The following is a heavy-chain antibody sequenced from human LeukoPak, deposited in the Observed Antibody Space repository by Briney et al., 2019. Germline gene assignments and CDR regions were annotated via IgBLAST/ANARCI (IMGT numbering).Heavy chain of an antibody. CDR3: ARDHYYGSGSYYNVPDYYGMDV. Sequence: GASVKVSCKASGYTFTSYAIQWVRQAPGQRLEWMGWINAGNGNTQYSPKFQGRVTMTRDTSTSTVYMELSSLRSEDTAVYYCARDHYYGSGSYYNVPDYYGMDVWGQGTTVTVSS. J-gene: IGHJ6*02. CDR1: GYTFTSYA. D-gene: IGHD3-10*01. CDR2: INAGNGNT. V-gene: IGHV1-3*01.